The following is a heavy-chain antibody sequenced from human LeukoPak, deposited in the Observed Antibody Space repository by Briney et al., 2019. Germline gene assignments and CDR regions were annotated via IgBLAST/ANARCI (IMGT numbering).Heavy chain of an antibody. CDR3: ASGRGFTVAKTIYDY. CDR2: ISGSGSSI. CDR1: GLTFNNCE. Sequence: GGSLRLSCTVSGLTFNNCEMNWVRQAPGKGLEWVSYISGSGSSISYADSARGRFTISRDNAKNSLYLQMNSLRVEDTAVYYCASGRGFTVAKTIYDYWSQGTLVTVSS. V-gene: IGHV3-48*03. J-gene: IGHJ4*02. D-gene: IGHD4-17*01.